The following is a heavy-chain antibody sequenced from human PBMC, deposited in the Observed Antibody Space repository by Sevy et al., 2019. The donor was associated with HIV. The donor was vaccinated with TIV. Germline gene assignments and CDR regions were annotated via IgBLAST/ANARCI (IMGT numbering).Heavy chain of an antibody. J-gene: IGHJ6*02. CDR1: GFSFSSYG. V-gene: IGHV3-30*02. CDR3: ATSRYCSGGSCYGADYYYGMDV. D-gene: IGHD2-15*01. Sequence: GGSLRLSCAASGFSFSSYGMHWVRQAPGKGLEWVAFIRYDGSNKYYADSVKGRFTISRDNSKNTLYLQMNSLRAEDTAVYYCATSRYCSGGSCYGADYYYGMDVWGQGTTVTVSS. CDR2: IRYDGSNK.